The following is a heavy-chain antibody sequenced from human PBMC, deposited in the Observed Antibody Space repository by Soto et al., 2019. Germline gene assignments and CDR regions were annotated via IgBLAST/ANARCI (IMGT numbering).Heavy chain of an antibody. CDR3: AKRRGAGGHFDY. CDR1: GFTFSSYA. J-gene: IGHJ4*02. D-gene: IGHD2-15*01. V-gene: IGHV3-23*01. CDR2: VSIGGST. Sequence: DVQLLESGGGLVQPEGSLRPSWAAPGFTFSSYAMGWVRQGPGKGLEWVALVSIGGSTHYADSVRGRFTISRDNSKNTLALQMNSLTAEDTAVYFCAKRRGAGGHFDYWGQGALVTVSS.